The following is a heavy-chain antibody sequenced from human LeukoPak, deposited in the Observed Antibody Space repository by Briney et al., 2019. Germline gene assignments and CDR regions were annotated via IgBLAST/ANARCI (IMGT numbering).Heavy chain of an antibody. J-gene: IGHJ6*04. CDR1: GFTFTNYA. CDR3: ARANDYGDYGYPDV. D-gene: IGHD4-17*01. Sequence: GGSLRLSCTASGFTFTNYAIMWVRQAPGKGLEWVSGIGSGHHTYYADSVRGRSTISRDNSGSTVYLQMNKLRPEDTGLYFCARANDYGDYGYPDVWGEGASVTVSS. CDR2: IGSGHHT. V-gene: IGHV3-23*01.